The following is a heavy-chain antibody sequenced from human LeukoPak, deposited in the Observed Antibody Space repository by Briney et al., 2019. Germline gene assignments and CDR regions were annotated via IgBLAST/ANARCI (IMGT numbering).Heavy chain of an antibody. CDR2: INPSGGST. CDR1: GYTFNSYY. D-gene: IGHD2-2*02. Sequence: GASVKVSCKASGYTFNSYYMHWVRQAPGQGLEWMGIINPSGGSTSYAQKFQGRVTMTRDTSTSTVYMELSSLRSEDTGVYYCAFPNLGYCSSTSCSTLPYYYYGMDVWGQGTTVTVSS. V-gene: IGHV1-46*02. J-gene: IGHJ6*02. CDR3: AFPNLGYCSSTSCSTLPYYYYGMDV.